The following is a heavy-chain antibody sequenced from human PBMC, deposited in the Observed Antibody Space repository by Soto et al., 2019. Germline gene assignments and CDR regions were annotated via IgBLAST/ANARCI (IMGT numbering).Heavy chain of an antibody. CDR3: ARGVRSYDSRGYGGGPFDY. Sequence: QVQLVQSGAEVKKPGSSVKVSCKASGGTFSSYAISWVRQAPGQGLEWMGGIIPIFGTANYAQKFQGRVTITADESASTGYVELRSLRSEDTAVYYCARGVRSYDSRGYGGGPFDYWGQGTLVTVSS. CDR2: IIPIFGTA. J-gene: IGHJ4*02. V-gene: IGHV1-69*01. D-gene: IGHD3-22*01. CDR1: GGTFSSYA.